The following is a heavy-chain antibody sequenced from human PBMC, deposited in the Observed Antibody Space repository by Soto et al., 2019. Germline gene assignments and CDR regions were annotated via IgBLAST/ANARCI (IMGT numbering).Heavy chain of an antibody. J-gene: IGHJ4*02. CDR3: TRSAISPYGGLIGPFDY. CDR1: GYTFTAYA. D-gene: IGHD3-16*02. Sequence: QVQLAQSGAEERKPGASVKVSCEATGYTFTAYAMHWVRQAPGQRLEWMGWINPANGNTKYSQKFQGRLTIPSDTSANTVYMELTSLTSEDTAMYYCTRSAISPYGGLIGPFDYWGQGNLVTVSS. CDR2: INPANGNT. V-gene: IGHV1-3*05.